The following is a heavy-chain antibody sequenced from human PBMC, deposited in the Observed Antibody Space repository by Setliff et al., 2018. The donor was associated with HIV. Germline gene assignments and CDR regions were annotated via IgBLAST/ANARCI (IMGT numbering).Heavy chain of an antibody. Sequence: SETLSLTCTVSGGTFSLSSYYWGWIRQPPGKGLEWIGEINHSGSTNYNPSLKSRVTISVDTSKNQFSLKLSSVTAADTAVYYCARGVGPDSSSFDYWGQGTLVTVSS. CDR3: ARGVGPDSSSFDY. J-gene: IGHJ4*02. CDR1: GGTFSLSSYY. D-gene: IGHD6-13*01. CDR2: INHSGST. V-gene: IGHV4-34*01.